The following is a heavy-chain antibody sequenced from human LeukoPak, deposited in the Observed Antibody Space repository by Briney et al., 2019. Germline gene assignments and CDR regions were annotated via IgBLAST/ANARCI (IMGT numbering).Heavy chain of an antibody. D-gene: IGHD1-14*01. CDR2: IYTSGST. J-gene: IGHJ3*02. CDR1: GGSSSTYY. CDR3: ARGDDRFPGAFDI. V-gene: IGHV4-4*07. Sequence: SETLSLTCTVSGGSSSTYYWSWIRQPAGKGLEWIGRIYTSGSTNYNPSLKSRVTMSVDTSKNQFSLKLSSLTAADTAVYYCARGDDRFPGAFDIWGQGTMVTVSS.